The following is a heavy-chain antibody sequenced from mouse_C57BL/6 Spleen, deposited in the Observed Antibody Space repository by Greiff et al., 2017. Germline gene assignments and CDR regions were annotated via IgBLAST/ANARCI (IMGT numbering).Heavy chain of an antibody. CDR1: GYTFTDYE. Sequence: VQLQQSGAELVRPGASVTLSCKASGYTFTDYEMHWVKQTPVHGLEWIGAIDPETGGTAYNQKFKGKAILTADKSSSTAYMGLRSLTSEDSAVYYCTRWGGTGDYWGQGTTLTVSS. V-gene: IGHV1-15*01. CDR3: TRWGGTGDY. J-gene: IGHJ2*01. CDR2: IDPETGGT. D-gene: IGHD3-3*01.